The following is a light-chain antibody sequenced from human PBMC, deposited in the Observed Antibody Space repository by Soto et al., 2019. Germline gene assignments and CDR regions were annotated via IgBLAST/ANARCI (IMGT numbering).Light chain of an antibody. CDR3: QQCKKWPPLFT. CDR2: DAS. J-gene: IGKJ3*01. Sequence: EIVMTQSPATLSLSPGERATLSCRASQSISSYLAWYQQKPGQAPRLLIYDASNRATGIPAGFSGSGSGTDFTLTIRRLEPEVFTVYYCQQCKKWPPLFTFGPGPKGNIK. V-gene: IGKV3-11*01. CDR1: QSISSY.